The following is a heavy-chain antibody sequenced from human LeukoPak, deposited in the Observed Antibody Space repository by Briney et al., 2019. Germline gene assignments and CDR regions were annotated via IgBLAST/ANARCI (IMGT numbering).Heavy chain of an antibody. CDR2: IYTSGST. CDR3: ARHVYDFWSGYYFDY. D-gene: IGHD3-3*01. J-gene: IGHJ4*02. V-gene: IGHV4-4*09. CDR1: GGSISSYY. Sequence: PSETLSLTCTVSGGSISSYYWSWVRQPPGEGLGWIGYIYTSGSTNYNPSLKSRVTISVDTSKNQFSLKLSSVPAADTAVYYCARHVYDFWSGYYFDYWGQGTLVTVSS.